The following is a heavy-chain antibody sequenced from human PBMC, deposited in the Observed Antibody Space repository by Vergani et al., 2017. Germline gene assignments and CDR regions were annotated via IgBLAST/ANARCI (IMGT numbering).Heavy chain of an antibody. Sequence: EVQLVESGGGLVQPGGSLRLSCAASGFTFSSYWMSWVRQAPGKGLEWVANIKQDGSEKYYVDSVKGRFTISRDNAKNSLYLQMNSLRAEDTAVYYCASGYSSSWPHYYYYCMDVWGQGTTVTVSS. CDR2: IKQDGSEK. CDR3: ASGYSSSWPHYYYYCMDV. D-gene: IGHD6-13*01. V-gene: IGHV3-7*01. J-gene: IGHJ6*02. CDR1: GFTFSSYW.